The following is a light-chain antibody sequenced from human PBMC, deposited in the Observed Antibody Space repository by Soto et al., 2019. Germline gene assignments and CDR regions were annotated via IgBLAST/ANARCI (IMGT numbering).Light chain of an antibody. Sequence: DIQMTQSPSSLSASVGDRVTITCRASQSISSYLNWYQQKPGKAPKLLIYAASSLQSGVPSRFSGSGSGTDFTLTISSLQPEDFAXYYXXQSYSTPRVTXGQGTRLEIK. CDR3: XQSYSTPRVT. CDR2: AAS. J-gene: IGKJ5*01. CDR1: QSISSY. V-gene: IGKV1-39*01.